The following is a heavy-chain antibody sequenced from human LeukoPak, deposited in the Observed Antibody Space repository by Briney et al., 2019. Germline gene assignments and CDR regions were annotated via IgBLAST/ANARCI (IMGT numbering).Heavy chain of an antibody. CDR1: GDSISSYY. CDR3: ARGGVRFDT. D-gene: IGHD1-26*01. J-gene: IGHJ5*02. Sequence: PSETLSLTCTVSGDSISSYYWSWIRQSPGKGLEWIGYIYYTGSIKYNPSLKSRVTISVDTSKNQFSLKLSSVTAADTAVYYWARGGVRFDTWGQGTLVTVSS. CDR2: IYYTGSI. V-gene: IGHV4-59*01.